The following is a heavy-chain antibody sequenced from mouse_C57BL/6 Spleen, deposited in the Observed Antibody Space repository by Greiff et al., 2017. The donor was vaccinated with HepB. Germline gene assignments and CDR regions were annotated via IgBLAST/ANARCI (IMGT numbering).Heavy chain of an antibody. V-gene: IGHV7-3*01. CDR2: IRNKANGYTT. CDR3: ARYDAEARDY. J-gene: IGHJ4*01. CDR1: GFTFTDYY. Sequence: EVKLVESGGGLVQPGGSLSLACAASGFTFTDYYMSWVRQPPGKALEWLGFIRNKANGYTTEYSASVKGRFTIFRDNCQSILYLQRNALRAEDSATYDGARYDAEARDYGGQGTSVTVSS.